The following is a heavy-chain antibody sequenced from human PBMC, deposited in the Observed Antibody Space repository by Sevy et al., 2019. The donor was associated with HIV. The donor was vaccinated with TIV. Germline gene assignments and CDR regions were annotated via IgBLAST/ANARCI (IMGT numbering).Heavy chain of an antibody. V-gene: IGHV3-15*01. CDR3: ITDPAYRGYDEEVINYYFYGMDV. D-gene: IGHD3-22*01. CDR2: IKSEFDGGAI. CDR1: GFTFSSAW. J-gene: IGHJ6*02. Sequence: GGSLRLSCTASGFTFSSAWMSWVRQAPGKGLEWVGRIKSEFDGGAIDYAAPVKGRFSISREDSKTTVYLQMNSLKTYETAVYYCITDPAYRGYDEEVINYYFYGMDVWGQGTTVTVSS.